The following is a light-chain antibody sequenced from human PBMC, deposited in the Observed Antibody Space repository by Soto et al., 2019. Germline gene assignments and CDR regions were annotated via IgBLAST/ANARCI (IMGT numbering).Light chain of an antibody. J-gene: IGKJ2*01. V-gene: IGKV1-5*03. CDR1: QNIDRW. CDR3: QRYKTLHT. Sequence: DIQMTQSPSTLSASVGARVIISCRASQNIDRWLAWYQQKPGKAPRVLIYKASTLQSGVPSRFSGSGSGTEYTLTIRSLQRDDFGIYYCQRYKTLHTFGQGTKLQIK. CDR2: KAS.